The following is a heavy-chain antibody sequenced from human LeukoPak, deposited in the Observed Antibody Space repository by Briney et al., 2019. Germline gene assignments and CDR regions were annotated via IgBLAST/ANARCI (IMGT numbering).Heavy chain of an antibody. D-gene: IGHD1-26*01. Sequence: ASVKVSCKASGGTFSSYAISWVRQATGQGLEWMGWMNPNSGNTGYAQKFQGRVTMTRNTSISTAYMELSSLRSEDTAVYYCARGPVGGSYWFDYWGQGTLVTVSS. CDR2: MNPNSGNT. CDR3: ARGPVGGSYWFDY. CDR1: GGTFSSYA. J-gene: IGHJ4*02. V-gene: IGHV1-8*02.